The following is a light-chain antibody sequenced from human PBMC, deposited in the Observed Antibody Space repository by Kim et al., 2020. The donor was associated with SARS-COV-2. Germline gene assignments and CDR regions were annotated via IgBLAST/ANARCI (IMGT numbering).Light chain of an antibody. CDR2: DVS. CDR3: SSYTTTTTRV. J-gene: IGLJ2*01. Sequence: QSVLTQPASVSGSPGQSITISCTGTSSDVGAYSYVSWYQQHPGKAPKLMIYDVSIRLSGVSDRFSGSKSGNTASLTISGLQTEDEAYYYCSSYTTTTTRVFGGGTQLTVL. V-gene: IGLV2-14*03. CDR1: SSDVGAYSY.